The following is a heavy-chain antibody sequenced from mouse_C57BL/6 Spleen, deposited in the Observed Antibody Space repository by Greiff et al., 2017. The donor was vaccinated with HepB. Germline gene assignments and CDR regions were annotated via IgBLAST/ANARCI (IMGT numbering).Heavy chain of an antibody. Sequence: VKVVESGAELARPGASVKMSCKASGYTFTSYTMHWVKQRPGQGLEWIGYINPSSGYTKYNQKFKDKATLTADKSSSTAYMQLSSLTSEDSAVYYCARSGGDFDVWGTGTTVTVSS. J-gene: IGHJ1*03. D-gene: IGHD3-2*02. CDR2: INPSSGYT. V-gene: IGHV1-4*01. CDR3: ARSGGDFDV. CDR1: GYTFTSYT.